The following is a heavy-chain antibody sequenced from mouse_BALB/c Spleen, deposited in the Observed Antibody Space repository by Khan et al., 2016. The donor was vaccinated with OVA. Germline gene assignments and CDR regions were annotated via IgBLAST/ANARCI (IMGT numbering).Heavy chain of an antibody. Sequence: QVQLKQSGPGLVQPSQSLSITCTVSGFSLTRYGVHWVRQSPGKGLEWLGVIWSGGSTDYYAAFISRLSISKDNSKSQVFFKMSSLQANDTAIDDCARNYDYDEGLAYWGQGTLVTVSA. D-gene: IGHD2-4*01. CDR3: ARNYDYDEGLAY. V-gene: IGHV2-2*02. CDR2: IWSGGST. CDR1: GFSLTRYG. J-gene: IGHJ3*01.